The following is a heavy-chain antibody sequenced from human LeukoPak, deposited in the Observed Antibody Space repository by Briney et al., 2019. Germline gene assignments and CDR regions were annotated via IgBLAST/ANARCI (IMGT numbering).Heavy chain of an antibody. CDR3: ARQYSSGWYAYFDL. CDR1: GFTFSDFY. D-gene: IGHD6-13*01. V-gene: IGHV3-11*01. Sequence: KPGGSLRLSCAASGFTFSDFYFNWIRQVPGKGLEWVSYISRGGNTVYYAESVKGRFTISRDNAKTSLYLQMNSLRAEDTAVYYCARQYSSGWYAYFDLWGQGTPVTVSS. J-gene: IGHJ4*02. CDR2: ISRGGNTV.